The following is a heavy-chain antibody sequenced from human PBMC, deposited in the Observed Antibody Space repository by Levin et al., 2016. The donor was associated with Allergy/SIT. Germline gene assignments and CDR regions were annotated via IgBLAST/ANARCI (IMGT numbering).Heavy chain of an antibody. D-gene: IGHD5-12*01. CDR2: IIPIFGTA. Sequence: SVKVSCKASGGTFSSYAISWVRQAPGQGLEWMGGIIPIFGTANYAQKFQGRVTITADESTSTAYMELSSLRSEDTAVYYCARGVGSGYDSYYYGMDVWGQGTTVTVSS. CDR1: GGTFSSYA. CDR3: ARGVGSGYDSYYYGMDV. V-gene: IGHV1-69*13. J-gene: IGHJ6*02.